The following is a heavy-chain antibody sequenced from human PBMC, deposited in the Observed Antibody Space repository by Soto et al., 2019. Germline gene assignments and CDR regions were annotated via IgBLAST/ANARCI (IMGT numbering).Heavy chain of an antibody. D-gene: IGHD5-12*01. V-gene: IGHV3-23*01. Sequence: EVQLLESGGGLVQPGGSLRLSCAVSGFTFSNYAMSWVRQAPGKGLEWVSVISGSGGSTFYAVSVKGRFTISRDNSKKTLHLQMNSLRAEDTAVYYCAKDSGSSGLFDYWGQGTLVAVSS. CDR3: AKDSGSSGLFDY. CDR1: GFTFSNYA. CDR2: ISGSGGST. J-gene: IGHJ4*02.